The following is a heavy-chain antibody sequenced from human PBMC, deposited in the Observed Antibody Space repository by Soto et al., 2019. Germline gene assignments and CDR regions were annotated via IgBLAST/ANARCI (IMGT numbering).Heavy chain of an antibody. CDR2: INHSGST. J-gene: IGHJ4*02. Sequence: SETLSLTCAVYGGSFSGYYWSWIRQPPGKGLEWIGEINHSGSTNYNPSLKSRVTISVDTSKNQFSLKLGSVTAADTAVYYCARGRPVGVRGVRNNYPFAYWGQGTLVTVSS. CDR3: ARGRPVGVRGVRNNYPFAY. D-gene: IGHD3-10*01. V-gene: IGHV4-34*01. CDR1: GGSFSGYY.